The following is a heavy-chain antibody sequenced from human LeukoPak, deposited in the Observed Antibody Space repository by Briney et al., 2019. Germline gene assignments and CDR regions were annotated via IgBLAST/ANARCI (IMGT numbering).Heavy chain of an antibody. D-gene: IGHD2-2*01. Sequence: GESLKISCKASGYRFTSYWIGWVRQMPGKGLEWMGIIYPGDSDTRYSPSFEGQVTISADKSISTAYLQWSSLKASDTAIYYCARILLYCSSTSCYYNWFDPWGQGTLVTVSS. J-gene: IGHJ5*02. CDR3: ARILLYCSSTSCYYNWFDP. CDR2: IYPGDSDT. V-gene: IGHV5-51*01. CDR1: GYRFTSYW.